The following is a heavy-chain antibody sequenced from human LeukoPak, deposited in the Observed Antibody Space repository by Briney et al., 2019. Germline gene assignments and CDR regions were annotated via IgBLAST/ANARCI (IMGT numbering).Heavy chain of an antibody. Sequence: GGSLRLSCAASGFTFSSYAMTWVRQAPGKGLEWVSIISGSGGSTSYADSVKGRFTISRDNSKNTLYLQMNSLRAEDTALYYCAKPYSGAILTGWFDPWGQGTLVTVSS. CDR2: ISGSGGST. CDR3: AKPYSGAILTGWFDP. CDR1: GFTFSSYA. D-gene: IGHD2-15*01. V-gene: IGHV3-23*01. J-gene: IGHJ5*02.